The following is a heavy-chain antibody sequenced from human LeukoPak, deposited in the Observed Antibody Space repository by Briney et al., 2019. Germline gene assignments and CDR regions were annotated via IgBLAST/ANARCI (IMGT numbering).Heavy chain of an antibody. J-gene: IGHJ4*02. D-gene: IGHD1-26*01. V-gene: IGHV3-23*01. CDR2: VSGSGGRT. CDR1: GFTFSGSA. Sequence: GGSLRLSCAAPGFTFSGSAMHWVRQASGKGLEWVSGVSGSGGRTYYADSVKGRFTISRDNSKNTLYLQMNSLRAEDTAVYYCAKDSGYDLSTVGYWGQGTLVTVSS. CDR3: AKDSGYDLSTVGY.